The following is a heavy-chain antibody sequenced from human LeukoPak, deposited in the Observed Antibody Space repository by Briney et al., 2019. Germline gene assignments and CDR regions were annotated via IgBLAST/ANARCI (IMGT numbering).Heavy chain of an antibody. J-gene: IGHJ5*02. CDR3: ARLQYCSGTSCYWFDP. Sequence: SETLSLTCDVSGGSISSGLYSWRWIRQPLGKGLEWIGYIYHTGSTYYNPSLKSRVTISVDTSKNQFSLRLSSVTAADTAVYYCARLQYCSGTSCYWFDPWGQGTLVTVSS. D-gene: IGHD2-2*01. CDR1: GGSISSGLYS. V-gene: IGHV4-30-2*01. CDR2: IYHTGST.